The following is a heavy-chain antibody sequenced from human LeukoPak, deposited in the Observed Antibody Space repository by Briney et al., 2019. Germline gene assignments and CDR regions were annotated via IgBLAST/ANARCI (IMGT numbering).Heavy chain of an antibody. CDR2: INPSGGST. J-gene: IGHJ6*03. Sequence: GASVKVSCKASGYTFASYYMHWVRQAPGQGLELIGIINPSGGSTNYAQKFQGRVTMTRDTSTSTVYTELSSLRSEDTAVYYCARAHSRGYCMDVWGKGTTVTVSS. V-gene: IGHV1-46*03. CDR1: GYTFASYY. CDR3: ARAHSRGYCMDV. D-gene: IGHD2-21*01.